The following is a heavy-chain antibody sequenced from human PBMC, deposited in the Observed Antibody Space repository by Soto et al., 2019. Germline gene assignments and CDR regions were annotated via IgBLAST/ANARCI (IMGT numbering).Heavy chain of an antibody. Sequence: GGSLRLSCAASGFTFSSYAMSWVRQAPGKGLEWVSSVTGSGGSTYFADSVKGRFTTSRDNSKDTLYLQMNSLTAEDTAVYYCAKGGPRDGYKDFDYWGQGTLVTVSS. V-gene: IGHV3-23*01. CDR2: VTGSGGST. J-gene: IGHJ4*02. CDR3: AKGGPRDGYKDFDY. D-gene: IGHD5-12*01. CDR1: GFTFSSYA.